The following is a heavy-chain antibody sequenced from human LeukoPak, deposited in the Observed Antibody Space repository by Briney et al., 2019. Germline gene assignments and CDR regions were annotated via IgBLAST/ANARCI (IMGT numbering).Heavy chain of an antibody. V-gene: IGHV3-74*01. CDR3: AKGSRGGGYDWHDY. D-gene: IGHD5-12*01. CDR1: GFSFSGHW. J-gene: IGHJ4*02. CDR2: ISPTGSTT. Sequence: GGSLRLSCTASGFSFSGHWMHWARQLPGKGLVWVSRISPTGSTTSYADSVKGRFTISRDNAKNSLYLQMNSLRAEDTALYYCAKGSRGGGYDWHDYWGQGTLVTVSS.